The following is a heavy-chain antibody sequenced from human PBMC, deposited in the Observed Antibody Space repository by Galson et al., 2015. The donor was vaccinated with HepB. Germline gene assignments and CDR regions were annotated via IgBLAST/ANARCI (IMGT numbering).Heavy chain of an antibody. CDR2: ISSSGSTI. J-gene: IGHJ6*03. V-gene: IGHV3-11*01. D-gene: IGHD3-22*01. Sequence: SLRLSCAASGFTFSDYYMSWIRQAPGKGLEWVSYISSSGSTIYYADSVKGRFTISRDNAKNSLYLQMNSLRAEDTAVHYCARDHSGYYYDSSGYYSSHYYYYYMDVWGKGTTVTVSS. CDR3: ARDHSGYYYDSSGYYSSHYYYYYMDV. CDR1: GFTFSDYY.